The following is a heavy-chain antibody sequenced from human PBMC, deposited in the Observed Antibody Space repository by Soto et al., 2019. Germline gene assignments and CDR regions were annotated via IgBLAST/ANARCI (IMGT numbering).Heavy chain of an antibody. CDR2: INWNSGSI. Sequence: GGSLRLSCAASGFTFGDYAMHWVRQVPGRGLEWVSGINWNSGSIGYGDSVKGRFAISRDNAKNSLHLQMNSLSAEDTAVYYCVKDEIIYWYSGQFSHWGQGTLVTVSS. V-gene: IGHV3-9*01. J-gene: IGHJ4*02. CDR1: GFTFGDYA. CDR3: VKDEIIYWYSGQFSH. D-gene: IGHD1-26*01.